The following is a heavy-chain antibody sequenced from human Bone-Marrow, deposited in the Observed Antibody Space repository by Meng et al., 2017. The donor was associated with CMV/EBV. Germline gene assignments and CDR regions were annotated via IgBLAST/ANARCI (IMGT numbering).Heavy chain of an antibody. Sequence: SVKVSCKPSGGTFSSYAISWVRQAPGQGLEWMGGITPVLGAANYAQKLQGRVTMTTDTSTSTAYMELRSLRADDTAVYYCARDWTLTGGNDYWGQGTLVTVSS. J-gene: IGHJ4*02. CDR2: ITPVLGAA. D-gene: IGHD3/OR15-3a*01. CDR3: ARDWTLTGGNDY. CDR1: GGTFSSYA. V-gene: IGHV1-69*10.